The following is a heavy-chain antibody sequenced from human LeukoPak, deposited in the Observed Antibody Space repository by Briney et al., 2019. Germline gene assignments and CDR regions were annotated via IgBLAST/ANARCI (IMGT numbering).Heavy chain of an antibody. V-gene: IGHV1-2*02. Sequence: AASVKVSCKASGYTFTGYYMHCGRQAPGQGVEWMGWIYPNSGGTNYAQKFQGRVTMTRDTSISTAYMELSRLRSDDTAVYYCARSHLRYCSSTSCYDYYYYYMDVWGKGTTVTVSS. J-gene: IGHJ6*03. D-gene: IGHD2-2*01. CDR2: IYPNSGGT. CDR1: GYTFTGYY. CDR3: ARSHLRYCSSTSCYDYYYYYMDV.